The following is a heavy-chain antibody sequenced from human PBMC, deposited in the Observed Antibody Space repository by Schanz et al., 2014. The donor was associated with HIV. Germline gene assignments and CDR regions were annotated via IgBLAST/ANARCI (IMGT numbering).Heavy chain of an antibody. Sequence: QVQLVQSGAEVKKPGASVKVSCKASGYTFTNYGINWVRQAPGQGLEWMGLINPYDGSTSNAQKFQGRVTMTRDTSTSTVYMDLRSLRSDDTAVYYCARGAAEMATMTPWRYWGQGTLVTVSS. CDR3: ARGAAEMATMTPWRY. CDR1: GYTFTNYG. D-gene: IGHD5-12*01. J-gene: IGHJ4*02. V-gene: IGHV1-46*01. CDR2: INPYDGST.